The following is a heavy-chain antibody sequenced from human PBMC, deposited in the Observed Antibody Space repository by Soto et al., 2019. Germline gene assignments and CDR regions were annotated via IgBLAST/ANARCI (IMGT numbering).Heavy chain of an antibody. J-gene: IGHJ4*02. D-gene: IGHD6-19*01. Sequence: QVQLVQSGAEVKKPGSSVKVSCKASGGTFSSYAISWVRQAPGQGLEWMGGIIPIFGTANYAQKFQGRVTITADESTSTAYMELSSLRSEDTAVYYYARVGTRGYSSGWSVHFDYWGQGTLVTVSS. CDR3: ARVGTRGYSSGWSVHFDY. CDR2: IIPIFGTA. CDR1: GGTFSSYA. V-gene: IGHV1-69*01.